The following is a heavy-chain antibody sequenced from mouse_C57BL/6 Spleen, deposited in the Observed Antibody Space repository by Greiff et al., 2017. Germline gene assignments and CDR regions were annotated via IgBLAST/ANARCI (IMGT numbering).Heavy chain of an antibody. D-gene: IGHD2-4*01. J-gene: IGHJ3*01. CDR3: ARRGDYEGIWVAY. Sequence: QVQLQQPGPELVKPGASVKLSCKASGYTFTSYWLHWVKQRPGQGLEWIGNINPSNGGTNYNEKFKSKASLTVDKSSSTAYMQLSSLTSEDSAVYYWARRGDYEGIWVAYWGQGTLVTVSA. CDR2: INPSNGGT. CDR1: GYTFTSYW. V-gene: IGHV1-53*01.